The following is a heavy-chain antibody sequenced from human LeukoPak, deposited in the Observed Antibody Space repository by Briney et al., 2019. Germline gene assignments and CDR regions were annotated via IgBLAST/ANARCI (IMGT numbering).Heavy chain of an antibody. CDR3: ARIAIPGRHYFDP. CDR2: ISASNGDT. Sequence: ASVKVSCKASGYTFTSYAFSWVRQAPGQGLERVGWISASNGDTKYAQKLEGRVTMTTDTSTSTAYLELRSLRSDDTAVYYCARIAIPGRHYFDPWGQGTLVTVSS. J-gene: IGHJ5*01. D-gene: IGHD6-13*01. V-gene: IGHV1-18*01. CDR1: GYTFTSYA.